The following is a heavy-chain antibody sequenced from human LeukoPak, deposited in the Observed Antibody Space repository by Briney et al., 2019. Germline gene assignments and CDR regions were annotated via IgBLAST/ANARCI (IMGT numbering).Heavy chain of an antibody. CDR3: ARGAGYNYPYYFDY. Sequence: GGCLRLSCAASGFTVSSNYMNWVRQAPGKGLEWVSVIYGGGNIYYADSVKGRFTISRDNSKNTLYLQMNSLRAEDTAVYYCARGAGYNYPYYFDYWGQGTLVTVSS. V-gene: IGHV3-53*01. D-gene: IGHD5-24*01. CDR1: GFTVSSNY. J-gene: IGHJ4*02. CDR2: IYGGGNI.